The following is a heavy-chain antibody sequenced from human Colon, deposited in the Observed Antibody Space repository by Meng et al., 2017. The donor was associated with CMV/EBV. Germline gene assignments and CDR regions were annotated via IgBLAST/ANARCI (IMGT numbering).Heavy chain of an antibody. CDR2: ITWNGGRT. D-gene: IGHD1-14*01. CDR1: GFTFDDYA. V-gene: IGHV3-9*01. CDR3: ASPLPGNAFDV. J-gene: IGHJ3*01. Sequence: SLKISCAASGFTFDDYAMHWVRQAPGKGLEWVSSITWNGGRTGYVDSVEGRFTISRDNAKNSLYLQMNSLRADDTALYYCASPLPGNAFDVWGQGAMVTVSS.